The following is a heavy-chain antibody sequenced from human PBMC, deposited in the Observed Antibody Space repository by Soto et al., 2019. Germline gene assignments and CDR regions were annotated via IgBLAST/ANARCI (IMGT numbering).Heavy chain of an antibody. CDR1: GFTVSSNY. CDR2: IYSGGST. J-gene: IGHJ4*02. Sequence: GGSLRLSCAASGFTVSSNYMSWVRQAPGKGLEWVSVIYSGGSTYYADSVKGRFTISRDNSKNTLYFQMNSLRAEDTAVYYCARSGSWYSFFDYWGQGTLVTVSS. V-gene: IGHV3-66*01. D-gene: IGHD2-15*01. CDR3: ARSGSWYSFFDY.